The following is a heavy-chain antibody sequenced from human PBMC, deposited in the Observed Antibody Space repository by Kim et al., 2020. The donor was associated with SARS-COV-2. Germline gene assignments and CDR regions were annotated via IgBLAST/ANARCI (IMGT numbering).Heavy chain of an antibody. CDR2: ISGDGGST. J-gene: IGHJ1*01. V-gene: IGHV3-43*02. D-gene: IGHD3-10*01. Sequence: GGSLRLSCAASGFTFDDYAMHWVRQAPGKGLEWVSLISGDGGSTYYADSVKGRFTISRDNSKNSLYLQMNSLRTEDTALYYCAKSDGFGFGRNPTKNWGQGTLISVSS. CDR3: AKSDGFGFGRNPTKN. CDR1: GFTFDDYA.